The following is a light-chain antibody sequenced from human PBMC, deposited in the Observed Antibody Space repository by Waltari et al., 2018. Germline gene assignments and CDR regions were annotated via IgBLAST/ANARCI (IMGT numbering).Light chain of an antibody. CDR2: ETS. V-gene: IGKV3-20*01. Sequence: IVLTQSPGTLSLSPGERATLSRRASQTVRTTYLAWYQQKPGQAPTPAVHETSSRPPGIPDRISGSGSGTGFALSISSLEPEELAVYCCEQYDISPLTFGGGTKVETK. CDR3: EQYDISPLT. J-gene: IGKJ4*01. CDR1: QTVRTTY.